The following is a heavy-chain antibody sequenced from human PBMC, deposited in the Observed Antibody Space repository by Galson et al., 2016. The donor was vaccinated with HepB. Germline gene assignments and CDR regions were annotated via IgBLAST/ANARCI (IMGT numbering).Heavy chain of an antibody. CDR3: ASSGYSSSWYDY. V-gene: IGHV3-23*01. J-gene: IGHJ4*02. D-gene: IGHD6-13*01. CDR2: ISGSGLGT. CDR1: GFTFSDYA. Sequence: SLRLSCAASGFTFSDYAMSWVRRAPGKGLEWVSAISGSGLGTHYADSVWGRLTISRDNSENTLYLQMSGLRAEDTAVYFCASSGYSSSWYDYRGQGTLVTVSS.